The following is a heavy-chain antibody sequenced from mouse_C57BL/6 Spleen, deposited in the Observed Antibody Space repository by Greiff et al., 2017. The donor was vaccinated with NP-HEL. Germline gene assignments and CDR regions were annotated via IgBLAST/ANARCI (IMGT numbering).Heavy chain of an antibody. V-gene: IGHV5-17*01. CDR1: GFTFSDYG. CDR3: ARLYGSYAMDY. Sequence: DVMLVESGGGLVKPGGSLKLSCAASGFTFSDYGMHWVRQAPEKGLEWVAYISSGSSTIYYADTVKGRFTISRDNAKNTLFLQMTSLRSEDTAMYYCARLYGSYAMDYWGQGTSVTVSS. D-gene: IGHD2-10*02. J-gene: IGHJ4*01. CDR2: ISSGSSTI.